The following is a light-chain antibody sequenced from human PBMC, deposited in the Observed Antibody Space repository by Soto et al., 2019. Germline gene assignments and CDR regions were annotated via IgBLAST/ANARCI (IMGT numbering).Light chain of an antibody. CDR3: QHYNNWPRT. Sequence: EIVMTQSPATLSVSPGERATLSCWASQSVSSNLAWYQQKPGQAPRLLIYGASTRATDIPVRFSGSGSGTEFTLTITSLQSEDLAVYYGQHYNNWPRTFGQGTKVEIK. CDR1: QSVSSN. CDR2: GAS. J-gene: IGKJ1*01. V-gene: IGKV3-15*01.